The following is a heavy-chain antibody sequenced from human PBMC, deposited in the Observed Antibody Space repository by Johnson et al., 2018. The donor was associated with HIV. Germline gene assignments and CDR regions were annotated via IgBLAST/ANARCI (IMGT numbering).Heavy chain of an antibody. D-gene: IGHD1-7*01. CDR1: GFTFDDYG. V-gene: IGHV3-20*04. CDR2: INWNGGST. J-gene: IGHJ3*02. Sequence: VQLVESGGGVERPGGSLRLSCAASGFTFDDYGMSWVRQAPGKGLEWVSGINWNGGSTGYADSVKGRFTISRDNAKNSLYLQMDNLRAEDTALYYCARDRAWNYEGAFDIWGQGTMVTVSS. CDR3: ARDRAWNYEGAFDI.